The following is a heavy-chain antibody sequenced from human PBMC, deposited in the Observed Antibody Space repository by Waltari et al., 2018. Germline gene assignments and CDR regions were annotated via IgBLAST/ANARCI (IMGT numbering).Heavy chain of an antibody. CDR1: GYTFTSYD. CDR3: ARGHSWAARTVNPFEI. V-gene: IGHV1-8*01. D-gene: IGHD2-8*02. CDR2: MNPNSGNT. Sequence: QVQLVQSGAEVKKPGASVRVSCQASGYTFTSYDINWVRQAAGQGLEWMAGMNPNSGNTCYAQKFQGRSTMTRNTSISTAYMELSSLRSDDTAVYYCARGHSWAARTVNPFEIWGRGTLVTVSS. J-gene: IGHJ4*02.